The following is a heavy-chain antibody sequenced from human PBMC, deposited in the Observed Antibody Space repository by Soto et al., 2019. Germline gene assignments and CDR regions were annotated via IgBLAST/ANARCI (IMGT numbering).Heavy chain of an antibody. V-gene: IGHV4-59*12. Sequence: SETLSLSCTVSGGSISSYYWSWIRQPPGKGLEWIGYLYYSGSTNYNPSLKSRVTISVDTSKNQFSLKLSSVTAADTAVYYCARVAVAGTRVDYWGQGTLVTVSS. D-gene: IGHD6-19*01. CDR2: LYYSGST. CDR3: ARVAVAGTRVDY. CDR1: GGSISSYY. J-gene: IGHJ4*02.